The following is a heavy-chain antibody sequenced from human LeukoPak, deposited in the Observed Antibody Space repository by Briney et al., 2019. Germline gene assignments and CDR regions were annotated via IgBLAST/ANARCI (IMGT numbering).Heavy chain of an antibody. Sequence: GASVKVSCKASGYTFTSYYMHWVRQAPGQGLKWMGIINPSGGSTSYAQKFQGRVTMTRDTSTSTVYMELSSLRSEDTAVYYCARSYSSGPPHYWGQGTLVTVSS. CDR2: INPSGGST. V-gene: IGHV1-46*01. CDR1: GYTFTSYY. D-gene: IGHD6-19*01. CDR3: ARSYSSGPPHY. J-gene: IGHJ4*02.